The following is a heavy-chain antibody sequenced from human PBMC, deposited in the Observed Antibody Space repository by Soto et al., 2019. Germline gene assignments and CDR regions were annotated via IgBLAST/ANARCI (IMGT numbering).Heavy chain of an antibody. J-gene: IGHJ6*02. CDR3: ARGIPDLYYYGMDV. CDR1: GDSVSRNSGA. CDR2: TYYRYKWYT. D-gene: IGHD2-21*01. V-gene: IGHV6-1*01. Sequence: SQTLSLTCAISGDSVSRNSGAWNWIRQSPTRGLEWLGRTYYRYKWYTAYALSVKSRITIIPETSKDQFSLQLNSVNTEDTAVYYCARGIPDLYYYGMDVWGQGTTVTVSS.